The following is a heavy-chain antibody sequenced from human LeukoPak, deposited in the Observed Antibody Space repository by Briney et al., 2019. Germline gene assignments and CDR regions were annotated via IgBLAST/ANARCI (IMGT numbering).Heavy chain of an antibody. CDR2: VSDSGGRT. J-gene: IGHJ4*02. V-gene: IGHV3-23*01. Sequence: PGGSLRLSCAVSGITLSNYGMSWVRQAPGKGLEWVAGVSDSGGRTNYADSVKGRFTISRDNSKNTLYLQMNSLRAEDTAVYYCAKKGRFDYWGQGTLVTVSS. CDR1: GITLSNYG. CDR3: AKKGRFDY.